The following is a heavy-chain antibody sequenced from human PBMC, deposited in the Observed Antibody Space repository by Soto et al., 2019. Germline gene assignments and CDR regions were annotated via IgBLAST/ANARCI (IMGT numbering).Heavy chain of an antibody. CDR2: IYYSGST. CDR1: GGSISSGGYY. V-gene: IGHV4-31*03. D-gene: IGHD5-12*01. J-gene: IGHJ5*02. Sequence: PSETLSLTCTVSGGSISSGGYYWSWIRQHPGKGLEWIGYIYYSGSTYYNPSLKSRVTISVDTSKNQFSLKLSSVTAADTAVYYCARFYSGYDLSWFDPWGQGTLVTVS. CDR3: ARFYSGYDLSWFDP.